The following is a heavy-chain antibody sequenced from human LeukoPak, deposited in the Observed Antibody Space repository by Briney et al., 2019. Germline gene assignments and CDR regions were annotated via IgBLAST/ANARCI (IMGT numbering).Heavy chain of an antibody. J-gene: IGHJ6*03. Sequence: QPGGSLRLSCAASGFTFSHYAMNWVRRAPGKGLEWVSYITSRTSAIYYADSVKGRFTVSRDNAKNSLYLQMNSLRAEDTAVYYCARDDSGYDYRYYYYYMDVWGKGTTVTISS. D-gene: IGHD5-12*01. CDR2: ITSRTSAI. CDR1: GFTFSHYA. CDR3: ARDDSGYDYRYYYYYMDV. V-gene: IGHV3-48*04.